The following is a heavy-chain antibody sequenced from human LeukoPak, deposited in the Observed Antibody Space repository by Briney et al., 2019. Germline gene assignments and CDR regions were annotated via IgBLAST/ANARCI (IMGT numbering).Heavy chain of an antibody. CDR1: GFSFSSFW. J-gene: IGHJ4*02. Sequence: GGSLRLSCAASGFSFSSFWMSWARQTPGKGLEWVANINEDGSESHYVDSVNGRFTISRGNAKNSLHLQMITLRAEDTAVYHCVVGGHLDIWGQGTLVTVSS. V-gene: IGHV3-7*01. CDR3: VVGGHLDI. CDR2: INEDGSES. D-gene: IGHD2-21*01.